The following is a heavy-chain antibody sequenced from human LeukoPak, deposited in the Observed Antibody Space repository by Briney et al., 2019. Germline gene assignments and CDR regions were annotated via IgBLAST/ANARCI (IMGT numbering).Heavy chain of an antibody. J-gene: IGHJ6*02. CDR2: ISATGGTI. V-gene: IGHV3-48*04. CDR1: GFTFSSNG. Sequence: GGSLRLSCAASGFTFSSNGMNWVRQAPGKGLEWVSYISATGGTIYYADSVKGRFTISRDNTKNSLYLQMNSLRAEDTAVYYCAREVAYYDILTGYPRGTYGMDVWGQGTTVTVSS. CDR3: AREVAYYDILTGYPRGTYGMDV. D-gene: IGHD3-9*01.